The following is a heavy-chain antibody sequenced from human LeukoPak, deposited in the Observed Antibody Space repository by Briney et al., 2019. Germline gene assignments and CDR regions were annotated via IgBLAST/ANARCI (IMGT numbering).Heavy chain of an antibody. J-gene: IGHJ3*02. CDR2: IRSKAYGGTT. V-gene: IGHV3-49*04. CDR3: TRDLATYYDFWSGALGDAFDI. Sequence: GRSLRLSCTASGFTFGDYAMSWVRQAPGKGLEWVGFIRSKAYGGTTEYAASVKGRFTISRDDSKSIAYLQMNSLKTEDTAVYYCTRDLATYYDFWSGALGDAFDIWGQGTMVTVSS. D-gene: IGHD3-3*01. CDR1: GFTFGDYA.